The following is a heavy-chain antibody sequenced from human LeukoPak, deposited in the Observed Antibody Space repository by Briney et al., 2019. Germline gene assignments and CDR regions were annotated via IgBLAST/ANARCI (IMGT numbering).Heavy chain of an antibody. D-gene: IGHD5-18*01. V-gene: IGHV3-48*01. CDR1: EFTFSSYS. CDR2: ISSSGSTI. Sequence: TGGSLRLSCAASEFTFSSYSMNWVRQAPGKGLEWVSYISSSGSTIYYADSVKGRFTISRDNAKNSLYLQMNSLRAEDTAVYYCATSSGYSYGWGQGTLVTVSS. J-gene: IGHJ4*02. CDR3: ATSSGYSYG.